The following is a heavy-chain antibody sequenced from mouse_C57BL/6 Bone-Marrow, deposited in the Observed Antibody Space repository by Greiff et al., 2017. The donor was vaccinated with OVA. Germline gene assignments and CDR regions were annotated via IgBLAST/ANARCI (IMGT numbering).Heavy chain of an antibody. J-gene: IGHJ2*01. CDR1: GYTFTSYG. CDR3: ARDAFITTVVATDY. V-gene: IGHV1-81*01. Sequence: LVESGAELARPGASVKLSCKASGYTFTSYGISWVKQRTGQGLEWIGEIYPRSGNTYYNEKFKGKATLTADKSSSTAYMELRSLTSEDSAVYFCARDAFITTVVATDYWGQGTTLTVSS. CDR2: IYPRSGNT. D-gene: IGHD1-1*01.